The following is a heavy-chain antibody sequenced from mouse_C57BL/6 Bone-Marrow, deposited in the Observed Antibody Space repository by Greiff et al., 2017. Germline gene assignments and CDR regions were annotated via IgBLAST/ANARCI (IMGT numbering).Heavy chain of an antibody. V-gene: IGHV2-6-1*01. D-gene: IGHD2-3*01. Sequence: VKLVESGPGLVAPSQSLSITCTVSGFSLTSYGVHWVRQPPGKGLEWLVVIWSDGSTTYNSALKSRLSISKDNSKSQVFLKMNSLQTDDTAMYYCARHIYEGYSAWFAYWGQGTLVTVSA. CDR2: IWSDGST. J-gene: IGHJ3*01. CDR3: ARHIYEGYSAWFAY. CDR1: GFSLTSYG.